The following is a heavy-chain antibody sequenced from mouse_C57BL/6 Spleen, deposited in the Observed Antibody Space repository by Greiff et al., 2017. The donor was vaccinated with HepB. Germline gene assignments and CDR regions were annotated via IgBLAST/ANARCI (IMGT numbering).Heavy chain of an antibody. CDR1: GFSLTSYG. D-gene: IGHD1-1*01. CDR2: IWSGGST. CDR3: ASIYYGKGYFDV. J-gene: IGHJ1*03. Sequence: VQLVESGPGLVQPSQSLSITCTVSGFSLTSYGVHWVRQSPGKGLEWLGVIWSGGSTDYNAAFISRLSISKDNSKSQVFFKMNSLQADDTAIYYCASIYYGKGYFDVWGTGTTVTVSS. V-gene: IGHV2-2*01.